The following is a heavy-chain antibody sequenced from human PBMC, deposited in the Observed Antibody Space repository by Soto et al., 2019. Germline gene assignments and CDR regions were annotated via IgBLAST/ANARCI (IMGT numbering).Heavy chain of an antibody. CDR3: ARGSPIATRAFDV. V-gene: IGHV3-53*01. Sequence: PGGSLRLSCAASGFNVSNNYVSWVRQAPGKGLEWVSIMYIAGVTYYSDSVKGRFTISRDNAKNTVDLQMNSLRAEDTALYYCARGSPIATRAFDVWGLVTVVTVSS. CDR1: GFNVSNNY. J-gene: IGHJ3*01. CDR2: MYIAGVT.